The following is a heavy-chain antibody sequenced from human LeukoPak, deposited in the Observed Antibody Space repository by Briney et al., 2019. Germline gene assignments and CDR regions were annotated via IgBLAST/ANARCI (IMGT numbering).Heavy chain of an antibody. CDR2: ISSNGNNE. D-gene: IGHD6-13*01. Sequence: PGGSLRLSCVASGFIFTSYGMHWVGQAPGKGLQWVALISSNGNNERYADSVKGRFSISRDNSKNTMYLRMNSLRAEDTAIYYCTRIKYSTSWSGDYWGQGALVTVSS. J-gene: IGHJ4*02. V-gene: IGHV3-30*19. CDR3: TRIKYSTSWSGDY. CDR1: GFIFTSYG.